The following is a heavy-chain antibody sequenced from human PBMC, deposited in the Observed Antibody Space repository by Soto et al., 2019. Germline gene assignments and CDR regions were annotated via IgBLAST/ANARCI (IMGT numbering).Heavy chain of an antibody. Sequence: GGSLRLSCAASGFTFSTYSMHWVRQAPGKGLEYVSAISSNGGYTYYANSVKGRFTISRDNSKNTLYLQMNSLRAEDTAVYYCARVPVPNGILIDYWGQGTLVTVSS. CDR2: ISSNGGYT. V-gene: IGHV3-64*01. CDR1: GFTFSTYS. J-gene: IGHJ4*02. D-gene: IGHD2-8*01. CDR3: ARVPVPNGILIDY.